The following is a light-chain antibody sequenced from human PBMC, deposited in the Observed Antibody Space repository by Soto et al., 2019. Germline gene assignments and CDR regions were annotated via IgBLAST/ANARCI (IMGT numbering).Light chain of an antibody. CDR2: GAS. CDR3: QQYNNWPLT. Sequence: EIVMTQSPATLSVYLGERATLSCRASQSVSSNLAWYQQKPGQAPRLLIYGASTRATGIPARFSGSGSGTEFTLTISSLQSEDFAVYYCQQYNNWPLTFGGGTKVEIK. V-gene: IGKV3-15*01. CDR1: QSVSSN. J-gene: IGKJ4*01.